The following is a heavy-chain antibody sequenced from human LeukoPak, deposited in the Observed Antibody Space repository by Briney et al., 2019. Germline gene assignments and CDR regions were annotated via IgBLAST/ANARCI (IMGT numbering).Heavy chain of an antibody. CDR2: TYCSGST. CDR3: ARDGAGYSSSWPVDNNWFDP. Sequence: SETLSLTCTVSGGSISSYYWSWIRQPPGKGLEWIGYTYCSGSTNYNPSLKSRVTISVDTSKNQFSLKLSSVTAADTAVYYCARDGAGYSSSWPVDNNWFDPWGQGTLVTVSS. D-gene: IGHD6-13*01. V-gene: IGHV4-59*01. J-gene: IGHJ5*02. CDR1: GGSISSYY.